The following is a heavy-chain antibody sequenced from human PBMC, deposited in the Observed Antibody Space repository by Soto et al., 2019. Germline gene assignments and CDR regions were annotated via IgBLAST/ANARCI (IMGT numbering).Heavy chain of an antibody. Sequence: QVQLAQSGAEVKKPEASVKVSCRASGYTFTNYGISWVRQAPGQGLEWMGWISAYTGNTNYAQKLQGRVTMTTDASTSTAYMELRSLRSDDTAVYDCARDIRWLQPLASDYFDYWCQGTLVTFSS. CDR3: ARDIRWLQPLASDYFDY. D-gene: IGHD5-12*01. CDR2: ISAYTGNT. J-gene: IGHJ4*02. V-gene: IGHV1-18*01. CDR1: GYTFTNYG.